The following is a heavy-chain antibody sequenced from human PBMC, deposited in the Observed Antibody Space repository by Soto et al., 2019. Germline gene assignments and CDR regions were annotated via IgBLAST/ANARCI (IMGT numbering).Heavy chain of an antibody. CDR3: AREARRGPKRYYYDSSVNDAFDI. CDR2: IIPIFGTA. J-gene: IGHJ3*02. V-gene: IGHV1-69*01. CDR1: GGTFSSYA. D-gene: IGHD3-22*01. Sequence: QVPLVQSGAEVKKPGSSVKVSCKASGGTFSSYAISWVRQAPGQGLEWMGGIIPIFGTANYAQKFQGRVTITADESTSTAYMELSSLRSEDTAVYYCAREARRGPKRYYYDSSVNDAFDIWGQGTMVTVSS.